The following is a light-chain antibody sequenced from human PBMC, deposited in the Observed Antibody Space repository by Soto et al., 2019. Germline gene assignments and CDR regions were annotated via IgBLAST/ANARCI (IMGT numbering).Light chain of an antibody. J-gene: IGLJ3*02. Sequence: QAVVTQPRSVSGSPGQSVTISCTGTSSDVGGYDYVSWYQQHPGIAPQLILYDITKRPSGVPDRFSGSKSGNTASLTISGLQAEDEADYYCCSYAGRYSWVFGGGTKLTVL. CDR2: DIT. V-gene: IGLV2-11*01. CDR1: SSDVGGYDY. CDR3: CSYAGRYSWV.